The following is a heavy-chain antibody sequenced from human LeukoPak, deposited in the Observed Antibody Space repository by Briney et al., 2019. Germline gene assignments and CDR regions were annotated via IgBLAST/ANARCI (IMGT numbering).Heavy chain of an antibody. Sequence: QSGGSLRLSCAASGFTFSSYAMSWVRQAPGKGLEWVSAISTRGDTTYYADSVKGRFTISRDNSKNTLYLQLNSLRAEDTAVYYCAKEGPYFDWSYYFDYWGQGTLVTVSS. CDR2: ISTRGDTT. CDR3: AKEGPYFDWSYYFDY. D-gene: IGHD3-9*01. V-gene: IGHV3-23*01. CDR1: GFTFSSYA. J-gene: IGHJ4*02.